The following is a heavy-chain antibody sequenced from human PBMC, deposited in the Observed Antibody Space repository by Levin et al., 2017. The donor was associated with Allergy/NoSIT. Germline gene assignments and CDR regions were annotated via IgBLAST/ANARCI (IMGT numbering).Heavy chain of an antibody. Sequence: GGSLRLSCAASGFTVSTNYMSWVRQAPGKGLEWVSVIYSGGTTYHADSVKGRFTISRDNSKNTLYLQMNSLRAEDTAVYYCARGRLYCSGGVCFQYYFDYWGQGTLVTVSS. D-gene: IGHD2-8*02. CDR2: IYSGGTT. CDR3: ARGRLYCSGGVCFQYYFDY. V-gene: IGHV3-53*01. J-gene: IGHJ4*02. CDR1: GFTVSTNY.